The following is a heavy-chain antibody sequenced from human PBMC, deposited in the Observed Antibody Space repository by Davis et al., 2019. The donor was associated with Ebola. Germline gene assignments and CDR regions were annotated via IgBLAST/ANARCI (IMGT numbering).Heavy chain of an antibody. J-gene: IGHJ5*02. V-gene: IGHV1-69*13. Sequence: SVKVSCKASGGTFSSYAISWVRQAPGQGLEWMGGIIPIFGTANYAQKFQGRVTITADESTSTAYMELSSLRSDDTAVYYCARGLMGTVTTGVWFDPWGQGTLVTVSS. CDR1: GGTFSSYA. CDR2: IIPIFGTA. CDR3: ARGLMGTVTTGVWFDP. D-gene: IGHD4-17*01.